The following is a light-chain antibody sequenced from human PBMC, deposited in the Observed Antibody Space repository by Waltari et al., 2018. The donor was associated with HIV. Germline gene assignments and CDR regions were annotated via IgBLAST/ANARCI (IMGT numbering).Light chain of an antibody. CDR1: DSHFGLYTF. CDR3: ASFTGDNTVM. Sequence: AVTQPASVSGLPGQSTTISCTGGDSHFGLYTFFSWYQQPSDQPPKLILSDVDSRASGVSDRFSGSMSGNTASLTISGLRAEDEAHYYCASFTGDNTVMFGGGT. V-gene: IGLV2-14*03. J-gene: IGLJ3*02. CDR2: DVD.